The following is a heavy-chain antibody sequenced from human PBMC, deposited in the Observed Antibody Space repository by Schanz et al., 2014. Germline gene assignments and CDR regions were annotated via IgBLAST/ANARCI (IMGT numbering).Heavy chain of an antibody. CDR1: GGSISTYY. J-gene: IGHJ5*01. Sequence: QVQLQESGPGLVKPSETLSLTCTISGGSISTYYWTWIRQPPGKGLEWIGYIYDSETSNSNPYLKSRVTISLDTSKNQFSLKLTSVTAADTAVYYCARSPGDFPGWFDSWGQGTLVTVSS. V-gene: IGHV4-59*01. CDR2: IYDSETS. D-gene: IGHD4-17*01. CDR3: ARSPGDFPGWFDS.